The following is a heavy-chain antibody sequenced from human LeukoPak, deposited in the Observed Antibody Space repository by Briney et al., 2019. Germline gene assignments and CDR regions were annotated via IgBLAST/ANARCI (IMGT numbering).Heavy chain of an antibody. CDR3: ARGASLSDFDY. D-gene: IGHD2-2*01. V-gene: IGHV4-34*01. Sequence: SETLSLTRAVYGGSFSGYYWSWIRQPPGKGLEWIGEINHSGSTNYNPSLKSRVTISVDTSKNQFSLKLSSVTAADTAVYYCARGASLSDFDYWGQGTLVTVSS. CDR1: GGSFSGYY. CDR2: INHSGST. J-gene: IGHJ4*02.